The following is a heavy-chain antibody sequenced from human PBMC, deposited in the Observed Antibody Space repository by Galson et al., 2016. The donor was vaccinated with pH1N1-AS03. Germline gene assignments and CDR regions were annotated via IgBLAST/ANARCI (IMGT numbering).Heavy chain of an antibody. CDR3: ARGYCGGGGCHNWGGMAV. Sequence: SLRLSCAASGFTFSRYPIHWVRQAPGKGLEWEALISYDGVTEHYADSVKGRFTISRDNFKNTVYLQMNRLRADDTAVYYCARGYCGGGGCHNWGGMAVWGQGTTVTVSS. CDR1: GFTFSRYP. V-gene: IGHV3-30*03. CDR2: ISYDGVTE. D-gene: IGHD2-15*01. J-gene: IGHJ6*02.